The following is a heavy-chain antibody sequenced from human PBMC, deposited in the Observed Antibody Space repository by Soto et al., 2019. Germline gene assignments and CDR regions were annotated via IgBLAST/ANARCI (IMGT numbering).Heavy chain of an antibody. D-gene: IGHD2-15*01. V-gene: IGHV1-18*01. J-gene: IGHJ4*02. CDR3: ARGGRYCSGGSCYQSWGYYFDY. CDR2: ISAYNGNT. CDR1: GYTFTSYG. Sequence: QVQLVQSGAEVKKPGASVKVSCKASGYTFTSYGISWVRQAPGQGLEWMGWISAYNGNTNYAQKLQGRVTMTTDTSTSKAYMELRSLRSDDTAVYYCARGGRYCSGGSCYQSWGYYFDYWGQGTLVTVSS.